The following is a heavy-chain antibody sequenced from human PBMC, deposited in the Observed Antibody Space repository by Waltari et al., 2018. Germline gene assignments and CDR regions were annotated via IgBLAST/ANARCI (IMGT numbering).Heavy chain of an antibody. D-gene: IGHD6-19*01. Sequence: QVQLQESGPGLGKPSETLSLTCTVSGGSISSYYWSWIRQPPGKGLEWIGYIYYSGSTNYNPSLKSRVTISVDTSKNQFSLKLSSVTAADTAVYYCARASSGRDAFDIWGQGTMVTVSS. J-gene: IGHJ3*02. CDR2: IYYSGST. CDR1: GGSISSYY. CDR3: ARASSGRDAFDI. V-gene: IGHV4-59*01.